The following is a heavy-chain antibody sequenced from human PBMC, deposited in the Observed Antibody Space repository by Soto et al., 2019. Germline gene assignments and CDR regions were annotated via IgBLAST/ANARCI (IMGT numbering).Heavy chain of an antibody. CDR1: GFTFSSYA. J-gene: IGHJ4*02. D-gene: IGHD2-2*01. CDR3: ARDGVGVVPAAIRFDY. V-gene: IGHV3-30-3*01. Sequence: QVQLVESGGGVVQPGRSLRLSCATPGFTFSSYAIHWVRQAPGNGLEWVAVISYDGSNKNYADSVKGRFTISRDNSKNTVDLQMNSLRAEDTSVYYCARDGVGVVPAAIRFDYWGQGTLVTVSS. CDR2: ISYDGSNK.